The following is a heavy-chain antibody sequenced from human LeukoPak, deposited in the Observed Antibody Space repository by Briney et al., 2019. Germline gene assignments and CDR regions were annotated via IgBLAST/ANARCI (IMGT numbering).Heavy chain of an antibody. CDR3: ARVGRGDHTSGRYSVDH. Sequence: SETLSLICSVSGDSISTYQWSWVRQPPGKGLEWIGYISYSGGTMYNPSLRSRVTISIDTSKNQFSLKLSSVTAADTAVYYCARVGRGDHTSGRYSVDHWVRGALVTVSS. CDR1: GDSISTYQ. J-gene: IGHJ4*02. V-gene: IGHV4-59*01. D-gene: IGHD3-10*01. CDR2: ISYSGGT.